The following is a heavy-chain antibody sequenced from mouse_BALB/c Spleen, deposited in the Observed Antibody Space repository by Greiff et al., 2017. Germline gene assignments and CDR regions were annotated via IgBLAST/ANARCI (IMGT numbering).Heavy chain of an antibody. J-gene: IGHJ4*01. CDR1: GYSITSDYA. D-gene: IGHD2-3*01. Sequence: EVMLVESGPGLVKPSQSLSLTCTVTGYSITSDYAWNWIRQFPGNKLEWMGYISYSGSTSYNPSLKSRISITRDTSKNQFFLQLNSVTTEDTATYYCARWPSDGYYVNYAMDYWGQGTSVTVSS. CDR3: ARWPSDGYYVNYAMDY. V-gene: IGHV3-2*02. CDR2: ISYSGST.